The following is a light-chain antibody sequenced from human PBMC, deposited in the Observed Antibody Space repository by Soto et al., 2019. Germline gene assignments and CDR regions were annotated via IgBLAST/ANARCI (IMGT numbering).Light chain of an antibody. V-gene: IGKV1-17*01. Sequence: DIQMTQFPSSLSASVGDRVTITCRASQGIRNDLAWYQQKPGKAPKRLIYAASSLQSGVPSRFSVSVSGTQFTLAISSRQSEDSSTFYCQHHSTLPLTFGQGTKVEIQ. J-gene: IGKJ1*01. CDR1: QGIRND. CDR2: AAS. CDR3: QHHSTLPLT.